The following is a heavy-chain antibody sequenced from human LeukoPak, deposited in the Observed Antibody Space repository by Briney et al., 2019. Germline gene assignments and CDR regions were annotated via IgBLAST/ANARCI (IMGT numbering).Heavy chain of an antibody. D-gene: IGHD6-19*01. CDR2: IYYSGST. CDR3: ARGQWLAAGGYGMDV. Sequence: PSETLSLTCTVSGGSISSYYWSWIRQPPGKGLEWIGYIYYSGSTNYNPSLKSRVTISVDTSKNQFSLKLSSVTAADTAVYYCARGQWLAAGGYGMDVWGQGTTVTVSS. J-gene: IGHJ6*02. CDR1: GGSISSYY. V-gene: IGHV4-59*12.